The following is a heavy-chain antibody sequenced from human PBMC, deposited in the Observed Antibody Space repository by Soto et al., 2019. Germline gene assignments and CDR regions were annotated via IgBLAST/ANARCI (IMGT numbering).Heavy chain of an antibody. Sequence: SETLSLTCTVSGGSISSYYWSWIRQPPGKGLEWIGYIYYSGSTNYNPSLKSRVTISVDTSKNQFSLKLSSVTAADTAVYYCARVCSGGSCYPRHYYYYGMDVWGKGTTVTVSS. V-gene: IGHV4-59*01. CDR1: GGSISSYY. CDR3: ARVCSGGSCYPRHYYYYGMDV. J-gene: IGHJ6*04. D-gene: IGHD2-15*01. CDR2: IYYSGST.